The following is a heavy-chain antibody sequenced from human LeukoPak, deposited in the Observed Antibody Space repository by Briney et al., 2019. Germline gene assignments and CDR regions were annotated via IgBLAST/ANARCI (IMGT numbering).Heavy chain of an antibody. CDR2: IYYSGST. CDR3: ARRADIVVVPAARESLPLEYYYYYMDV. Sequence: SETLSLTCTVSGGSISSSSYYWGWIRQPPGKGLEWIGSIYYSGSTYYNPSLKSRVTISVDTSKNQFSLKPSSVTAADTAVYYCARRADIVVVPAARESLPLEYYYYYMDVWGKGTTVTVSS. J-gene: IGHJ6*03. V-gene: IGHV4-39*01. D-gene: IGHD2-2*01. CDR1: GGSISSSSYY.